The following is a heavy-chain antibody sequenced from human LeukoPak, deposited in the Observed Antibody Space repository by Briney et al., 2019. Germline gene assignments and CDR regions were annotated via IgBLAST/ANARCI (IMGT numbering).Heavy chain of an antibody. J-gene: IGHJ4*02. CDR1: GGSISSYY. Sequence: SETLSFTCTVSGGSISSYYWSWIRQPPGKGLEWIGYIYYSGSTNYNPSLKSRVTISVDTSKNQFSLKLSSVTAADTAAYYCARDGSSSWYRYFDYWGQGTLVTVSS. V-gene: IGHV4-59*01. D-gene: IGHD6-13*01. CDR2: IYYSGST. CDR3: ARDGSSSWYRYFDY.